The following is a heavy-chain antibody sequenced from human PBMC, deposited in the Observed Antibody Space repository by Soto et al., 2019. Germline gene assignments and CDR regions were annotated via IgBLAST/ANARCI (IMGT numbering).Heavy chain of an antibody. J-gene: IGHJ3*02. CDR2: ISAYNGNT. CDR3: ARVVYDGSGSYYADAFDS. V-gene: IGHV1-18*01. CDR1: GYTFTSYG. D-gene: IGHD3-10*01. Sequence: ASVKVSCKASGYTFTSYGISWVRQAPGQGLEWMGWISAYNGNTNYAQKLQGRVTMTTDTSTSTAYMELRSLRSDDTAVYYCARVVYDGSGSYYADAFDSWGQGTMVTVSS.